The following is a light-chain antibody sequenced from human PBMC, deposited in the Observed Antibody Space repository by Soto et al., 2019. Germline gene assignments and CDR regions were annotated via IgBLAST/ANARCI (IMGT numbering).Light chain of an antibody. Sequence: EIVLTQSPATLSVSAGEGATLSCRASQSVSTYLAWYQQKPGQAPRLLIYDTSNRATGIPARFSGSGSGTDFTLTISGLEPEDIAVYFCQERSTWRRTFGQGTKVEI. CDR2: DTS. J-gene: IGKJ1*01. CDR1: QSVSTY. V-gene: IGKV3-11*01. CDR3: QERSTWRRT.